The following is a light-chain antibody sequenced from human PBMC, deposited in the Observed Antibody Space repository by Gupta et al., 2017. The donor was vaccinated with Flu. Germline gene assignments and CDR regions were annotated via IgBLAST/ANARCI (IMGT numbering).Light chain of an antibody. CDR3: QRYNSYVWT. Sequence: DIQMTQSPATLSASVGDSVTITCRASQSISSWLAWYQQKPGKAPALLISKASSLESGVPSRFSGSGSGTEFTLSISSLQPEDFATYYCQRYNSYVWTFGQGTRVEIK. CDR2: KAS. J-gene: IGKJ1*01. CDR1: QSISSW. V-gene: IGKV1-5*03.